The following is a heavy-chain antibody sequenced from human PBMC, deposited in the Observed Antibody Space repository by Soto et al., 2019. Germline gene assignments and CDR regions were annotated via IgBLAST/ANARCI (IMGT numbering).Heavy chain of an antibody. CDR1: GYSISSGYY. Sequence: NPSETLSLTCAVSGYSISSGYYWGWIRQPPGKGLEWIGSIYHSGSTYYNPSLKSRVTISVDTSKNQFSLKLSSVTAADTAVYYCASSRVGYCTNGVCYYFDYWGQGTLVTVSS. D-gene: IGHD2-8*01. CDR2: IYHSGST. V-gene: IGHV4-38-2*01. CDR3: ASSRVGYCTNGVCYYFDY. J-gene: IGHJ4*02.